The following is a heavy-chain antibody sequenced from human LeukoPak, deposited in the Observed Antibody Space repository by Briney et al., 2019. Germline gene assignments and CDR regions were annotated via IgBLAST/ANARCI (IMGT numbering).Heavy chain of an antibody. CDR1: GFTFSSYS. D-gene: IGHD4-17*01. V-gene: IGHV3-21*04. J-gene: IGHJ4*02. CDR2: ISSSSSYI. CDR3: ARGGDYGVKIDY. Sequence: KPGGSLRLSCAASGFTFSSYSMNWVRQAPGKGLEWVSSISSSSSYIYYADSVKGRFTISRDNSKNTLYLQMNSLRAEDTAIYYCARGGDYGVKIDYWGQGTLVTVSS.